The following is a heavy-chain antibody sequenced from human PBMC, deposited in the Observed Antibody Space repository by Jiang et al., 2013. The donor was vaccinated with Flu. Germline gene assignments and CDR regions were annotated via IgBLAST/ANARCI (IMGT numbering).Heavy chain of an antibody. CDR2: IYYSGSA. J-gene: IGHJ4*02. V-gene: IGHV4-39*07. CDR1: GGSISSSSYY. Sequence: GSGLVKPSETLSLTCTVSGGSISSSSYYWGWIRQPPGKGLEWIGSIYYSGSAYYNPSLKSRVTISVDTSKNQFSLKLSSVTAADTAVYYCARGARITMIVVVTGFDYWGQGTLVTVSS. CDR3: ARGARITMIVVVTGFDY. D-gene: IGHD3-22*01.